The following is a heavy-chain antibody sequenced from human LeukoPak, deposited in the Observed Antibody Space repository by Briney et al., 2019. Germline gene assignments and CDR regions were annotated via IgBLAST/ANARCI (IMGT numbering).Heavy chain of an antibody. CDR3: ARGGFNMVRGVIIPSNSYFYYMDI. CDR1: GFTFSAYS. Sequence: PGGSLRLSCAASGFTFSAYSMNWVRQAPGKGLEWVSFITSGDFVYFADSLKGRFTISRANAKSSLYLQMNSLRADDTAVYYCARGGFNMVRGVIIPSNSYFYYMDIWGKGTTVTVSS. D-gene: IGHD3-10*01. J-gene: IGHJ6*03. V-gene: IGHV3-69-1*01. CDR2: ITSGDFV.